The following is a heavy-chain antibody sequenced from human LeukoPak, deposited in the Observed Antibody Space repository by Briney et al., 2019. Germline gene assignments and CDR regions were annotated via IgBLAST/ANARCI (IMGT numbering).Heavy chain of an antibody. CDR2: ISSSNTYI. J-gene: IGHJ4*02. Sequence: PGGSLRLSCAASGFTFSNYVMSWVRQAPGKGLEWVSSISSSNTYIYYADSVRGRFTISRDNAKNSLFLQMNDLRAEDTAVYYCARQGGAYFDYWGQGTLVTVSS. CDR1: GFTFSNYV. V-gene: IGHV3-21*06. CDR3: ARQGGAYFDY.